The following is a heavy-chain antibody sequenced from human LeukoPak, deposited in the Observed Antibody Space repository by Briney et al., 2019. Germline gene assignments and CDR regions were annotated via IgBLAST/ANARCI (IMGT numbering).Heavy chain of an antibody. V-gene: IGHV5-51*01. J-gene: IGHJ4*02. CDR3: ARQRYCSGGSCYEDYDY. Sequence: GESLKISCKVSGYTFSSYWIGWVRQMPGEGLEWMGIIYPGDSDTRYSPSFQGQVTISADTTISTAYLQWTSLKASDTAMYYCARQRYCSGGSCYEDYDYWGQGTLVTVSS. D-gene: IGHD2-15*01. CDR1: GYTFSSYW. CDR2: IYPGDSDT.